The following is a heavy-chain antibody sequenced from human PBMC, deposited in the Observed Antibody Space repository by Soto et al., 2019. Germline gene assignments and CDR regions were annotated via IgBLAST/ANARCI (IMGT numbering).Heavy chain of an antibody. CDR2: ISAYNGNT. J-gene: IGHJ4*02. D-gene: IGHD2-2*01. CDR3: ARDDSSVVPAAMARTFDY. Sequence: ASVKVSCKASGYTFTSYGISWVRQAPGQGLEWMGWISAYNGNTNYAQKLQGRVTMTTDTSTSTAYMELRSLRSDDTAVFYFARDDSSVVPAAMARTFDYWGQGTLVTVSS. CDR1: GYTFTSYG. V-gene: IGHV1-18*01.